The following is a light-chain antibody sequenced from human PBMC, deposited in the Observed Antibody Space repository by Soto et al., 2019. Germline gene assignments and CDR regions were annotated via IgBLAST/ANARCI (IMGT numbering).Light chain of an antibody. J-gene: IGKJ2*01. CDR1: QSISRS. CDR3: QQSFITPHT. Sequence: DIQMTQSPSTLSASLGDRVTITCRASQSISRSLAWYQQKPGKAPNLLIYEASSLESGVPSRFSGSGFGTELTLTISGLQPDDFATYYCQQSFITPHTFGQGTKVDI. CDR2: EAS. V-gene: IGKV1-5*01.